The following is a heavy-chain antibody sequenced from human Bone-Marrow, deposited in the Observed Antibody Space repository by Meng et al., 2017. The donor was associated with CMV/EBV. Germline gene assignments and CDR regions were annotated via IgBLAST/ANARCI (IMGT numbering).Heavy chain of an antibody. CDR1: GFDFSNYD. J-gene: IGHJ4*02. V-gene: IGHV3-30*02. CDR2: IRPDGGNK. CDR3: ANGGSYYASRNPSGFDY. Sequence: LSLTCVASGFDFSNYDMHWVRQSPGKGLEWVALIRPDGGNKYYADSLKGQFTVSRDNSKSTLYLHMNSLRPEDTAVYYCANGGSYYASRNPSGFDYWGQGTLVTVYS. D-gene: IGHD3-10*01.